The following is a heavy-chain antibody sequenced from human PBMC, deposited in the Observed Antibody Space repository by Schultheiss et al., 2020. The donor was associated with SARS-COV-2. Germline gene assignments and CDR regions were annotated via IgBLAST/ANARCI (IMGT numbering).Heavy chain of an antibody. CDR3: ARVRGSGWIDY. CDR1: GGSFSGYY. CDR2: INHSGST. V-gene: IGHV4-34*01. J-gene: IGHJ4*02. Sequence: SETLSLTCAVYGGSFSGYYWSWIRQPPGKGLEWIGEINHSGSTNYNPSLKSRVTISVDTSKNQFSLKLSSVTAADTAVYYCARVRGSGWIDYWGQGTLVTVS. D-gene: IGHD6-19*01.